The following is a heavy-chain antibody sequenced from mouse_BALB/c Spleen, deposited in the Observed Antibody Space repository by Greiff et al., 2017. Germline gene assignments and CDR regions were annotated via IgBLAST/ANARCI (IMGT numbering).Heavy chain of an antibody. CDR3: AREYREKNPMDY. Sequence: QVQLQQSGAELVRPGVSVKISCKGSGYTFTDYAMHWVKQSHAKSLEWIGVISTYYGDASYNQKFKGKATMTVDKSSSTAYMELARLTSEDSAIYYCAREYREKNPMDYWGQGTSVTVSS. V-gene: IGHV1S137*01. J-gene: IGHJ4*01. CDR2: ISTYYGDA. D-gene: IGHD2-10*02. CDR1: GYTFTDYA.